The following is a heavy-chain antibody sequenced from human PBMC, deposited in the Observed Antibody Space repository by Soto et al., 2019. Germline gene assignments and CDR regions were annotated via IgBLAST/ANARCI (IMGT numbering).Heavy chain of an antibody. D-gene: IGHD4-17*01. J-gene: IGHJ4*02. CDR3: ARRAVTTYHFFDY. CDR2: IHRASTYI. V-gene: IGHV3-21*06. CDR1: GFTFSSFD. Sequence: KPGGSLRLSCATSGFTFSSFDMDWFRQAPGKGLEWVSSIHRASTYIYYADSVRGRFTISRDNAKSSLYLQMNSLTVEDTAVYYCARRAVTTYHFFDYWGQGALVTV.